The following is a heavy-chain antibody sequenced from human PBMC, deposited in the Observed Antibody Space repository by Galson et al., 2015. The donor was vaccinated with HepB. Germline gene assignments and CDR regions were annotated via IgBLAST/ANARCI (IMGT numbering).Heavy chain of an antibody. Sequence: SVKVSCKASGYTFNTHYIHWVRQAPGQGLDWMGIINPRDAKTTYKQNFQGRINMTTDTSTSTVYMELNSLTSEDTAVYFCTRGTFGGIGTDFWGQGTLVTVSS. CDR2: INPRDAKT. V-gene: IGHV1-46*02. D-gene: IGHD3-16*01. CDR3: TRGTFGGIGTDF. J-gene: IGHJ4*02. CDR1: GYTFNTHY.